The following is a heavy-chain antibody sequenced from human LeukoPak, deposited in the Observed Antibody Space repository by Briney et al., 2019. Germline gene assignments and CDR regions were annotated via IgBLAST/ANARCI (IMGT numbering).Heavy chain of an antibody. CDR1: GYSFTSYW. CDR2: IYPGDSDT. V-gene: IGHV5-51*01. CDR3: ARSASRYYYYMVV. Sequence: GESLKISCKGSGYSFTSYWIGWVRQMPGKGLEWMGIIYPGDSDTRYSPSFQGQVTISADKSISTAYLQWSSLKASDTAMYYCARSASRYYYYMVVWGKGTTVTVSS. J-gene: IGHJ6*03. D-gene: IGHD6-25*01.